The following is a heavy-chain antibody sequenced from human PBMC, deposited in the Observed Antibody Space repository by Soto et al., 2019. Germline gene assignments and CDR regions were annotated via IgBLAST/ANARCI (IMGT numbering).Heavy chain of an antibody. J-gene: IGHJ5*02. CDR2: INHSGST. CDR3: ARGNWFDP. V-gene: IGHV4-34*02. CDR1: GGSFSDYY. Sequence: QVQLQQWGAGLLKPSETLSLTCAVYGGSFSDYYWSWIRQPPGKGLEWIGEINHSGSTSYNPSLKSRVTISVDTSKHQLSLKLTSVTAAESAVYYCARGNWFDPWGQGTLVTVSS.